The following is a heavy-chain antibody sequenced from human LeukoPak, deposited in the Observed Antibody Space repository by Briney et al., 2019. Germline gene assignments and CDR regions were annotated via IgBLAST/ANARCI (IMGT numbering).Heavy chain of an antibody. V-gene: IGHV4-39*07. CDR1: AGSISSSSCY. D-gene: IGHD3-9*01. CDR2: IYYSGST. CDR3: AKCILTGYYKGYMDV. J-gene: IGHJ6*03. Sequence: PSQTLSLTCTVSAGSISSSSCYWGWGRQPPGRGVGWVGSIYYSGSTYYNPSLKSRVTISVDTSKNQFSLKLSSVTAADTAVYYCAKCILTGYYKGYMDVWGKGTTVTISS.